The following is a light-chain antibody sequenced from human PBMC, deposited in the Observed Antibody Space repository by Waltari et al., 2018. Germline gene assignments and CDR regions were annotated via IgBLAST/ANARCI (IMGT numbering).Light chain of an antibody. V-gene: IGKV4-1*01. CDR3: QQYYSTPYT. J-gene: IGKJ2*01. CDR1: QSLSYSSNNKNY. CDR2: WTS. Sequence: DIVMTQSPDSLAVSLGERATINCKSSQSLSYSSNNKNYLAWYQQRPGQPPKLLIYWTSTRESGVPDRFRGSGSGTDFTRTLSSLQAEDVAVYYCQQYYSTPYTFGQGTKLEIK.